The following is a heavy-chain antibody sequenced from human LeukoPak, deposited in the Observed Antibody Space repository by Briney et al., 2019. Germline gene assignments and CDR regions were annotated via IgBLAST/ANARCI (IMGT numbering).Heavy chain of an antibody. J-gene: IGHJ6*02. V-gene: IGHV4-30-2*01. D-gene: IGHD3-10*01. CDR2: TYHSGST. Sequence: PSQTLSLTCAVSGGSISSGGYSWSWIRQPPGKGLEGIGYTYHSGSTYYNPSLKSRVTISVDRSKNQFSLKLSSVTAADTAVYYCARSTMVRGAIYGMDVWGQGTTVTVSS. CDR1: GGSISSGGYS. CDR3: ARSTMVRGAIYGMDV.